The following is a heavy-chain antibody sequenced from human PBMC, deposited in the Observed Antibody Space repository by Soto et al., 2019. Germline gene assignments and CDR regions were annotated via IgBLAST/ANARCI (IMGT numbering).Heavy chain of an antibody. CDR3: ARESSSPNYYYYGMDV. CDR2: IIPLLNTA. CDR1: GGTFSSYA. Sequence: QVQLVQSGAEVRKPGSSVKVSCRASGGTFSSYAVSWVRQAPGQGLEWMGVIIPLLNTAKYAPKFQGRVTITADASATTAYMELSSLRSDDTAVYYCARESSSPNYYYYGMDVWGQGTTVTVSS. J-gene: IGHJ6*02. V-gene: IGHV1-69*01. D-gene: IGHD6-6*01.